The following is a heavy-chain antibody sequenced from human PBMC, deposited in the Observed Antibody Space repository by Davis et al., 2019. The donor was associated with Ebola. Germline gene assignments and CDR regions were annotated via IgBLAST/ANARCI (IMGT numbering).Heavy chain of an antibody. D-gene: IGHD3-22*01. J-gene: IGHJ6*02. CDR1: GFTFSTYS. Sequence: GESLKISCAASGFTFSTYSMSWVRQAPGKGLEWVSSISSDSDYIYYADSAKGRFTISRDNSKNTMYLQMSSLRAEDTAVYYCVKSVVIILDYGMDVWGQGTTVTVSS. V-gene: IGHV3-21*01. CDR3: VKSVVIILDYGMDV. CDR2: ISSDSDYI.